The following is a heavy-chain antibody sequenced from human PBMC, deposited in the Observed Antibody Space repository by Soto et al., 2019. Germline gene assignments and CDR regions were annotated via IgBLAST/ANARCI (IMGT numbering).Heavy chain of an antibody. V-gene: IGHV3-11*06. CDR2: ISSSSSYT. CDR3: ARDRTRASGMPDFDY. D-gene: IGHD1-1*01. J-gene: IGHJ4*02. Sequence: PGGSLRLSCAASGFTFSDYYMSWIRQAPGKGLEWVSYISSSSSYTNYADSVKGRFTISRDNAKNSLYLQMNSLRAEDTAVYYCARDRTRASGMPDFDYWGQGTLVTVSS. CDR1: GFTFSDYY.